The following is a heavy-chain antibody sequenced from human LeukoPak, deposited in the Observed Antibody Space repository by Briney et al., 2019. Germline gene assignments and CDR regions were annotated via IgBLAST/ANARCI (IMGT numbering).Heavy chain of an antibody. J-gene: IGHJ4*02. V-gene: IGHV1-58*02. CDR1: GFTFTSSA. Sequence: ASVKVSCKASGFTFTSSAMQWVRQARGQRLEWIGWIVVGSGNTNYAQKFQERVTITRDMSTSTAYMELSSLRSEDTAVYYCARDPGGPGLCSSTSCYFTLFDYWGRGTLVTVSS. CDR3: ARDPGGPGLCSSTSCYFTLFDY. CDR2: IVVGSGNT. D-gene: IGHD2-2*01.